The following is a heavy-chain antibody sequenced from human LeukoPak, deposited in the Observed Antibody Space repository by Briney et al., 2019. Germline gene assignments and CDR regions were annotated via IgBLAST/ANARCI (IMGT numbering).Heavy chain of an antibody. CDR3: ARDSAHIVVVPVVIPPGLDNWFDP. CDR2: FSGGGIKT. CDR1: GFTFSDSY. J-gene: IGHJ5*02. V-gene: IGHV3-11*05. D-gene: IGHD2-2*01. Sequence: GGSLRLPCAPSGFTFSDSYMSWIRQAPGQGLEWVSYFSGGGIKTKYADSVKGRFTISRDNAKNSLYLQMNSLRAEDTAVYYCARDSAHIVVVPVVIPPGLDNWFDPWGQGTLVTVSS.